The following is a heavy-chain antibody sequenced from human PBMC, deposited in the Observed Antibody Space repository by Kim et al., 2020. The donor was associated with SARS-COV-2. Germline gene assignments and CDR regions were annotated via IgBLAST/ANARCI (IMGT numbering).Heavy chain of an antibody. Sequence: SETLSLTCAVYGGSFSGYYWSWIRQPPGKGLEWIGEINHSGSTNYNPSLKSRVTISVDTSKNQFSLKLSSVTAADTAVYYCSGVEMADGGFAYWGQGTLV. CDR1: GGSFSGYY. V-gene: IGHV4-34*01. J-gene: IGHJ4*02. D-gene: IGHD3-16*01. CDR2: INHSGST. CDR3: SGVEMADGGFAY.